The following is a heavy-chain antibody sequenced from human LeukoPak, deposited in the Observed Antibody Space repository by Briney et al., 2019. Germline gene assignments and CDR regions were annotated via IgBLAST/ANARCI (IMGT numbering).Heavy chain of an antibody. CDR2: ISSSSSYI. D-gene: IGHD3-22*01. CDR1: GFSLSSYN. V-gene: IGHV3-21*01. J-gene: IGHJ4*02. CDR3: ARDRVQGYDSSGYYYGYYFDY. Sequence: PGGSLRLSCVASGFSLSSYNMNWVRQAPGKGLEWVSSISSSSSYIYYADSVKGRFTISRDNAKNSLYLQMNSLRAEDTAVYYCARDRVQGYDSSGYYYGYYFDYWAREPWSPSPQ.